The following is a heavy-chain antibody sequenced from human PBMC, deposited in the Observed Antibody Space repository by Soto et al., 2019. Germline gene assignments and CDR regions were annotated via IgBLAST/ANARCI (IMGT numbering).Heavy chain of an antibody. CDR2: ISYDGNNK. CDR1: GFTFSNYA. J-gene: IGHJ6*02. CDR3: ARAGCDGGTCYTLVGLRYGMDV. Sequence: QVQLVESGGGVVQPGRSLRLSCAASGFTFSNYAMYWVRQAPGKGLEWVAVISYDGNNKYYADSVKGRFTISRDNSKNTRYLQMKSLRAEDTAVYYCARAGCDGGTCYTLVGLRYGMDVWGQGTTVTVSS. V-gene: IGHV3-30-3*01. D-gene: IGHD2-15*01.